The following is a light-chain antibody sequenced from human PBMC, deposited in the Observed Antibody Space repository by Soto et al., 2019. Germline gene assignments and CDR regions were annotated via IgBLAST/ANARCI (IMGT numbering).Light chain of an antibody. J-gene: IGLJ2*01. CDR2: DVS. CDR3: SSYTPSSTL. Sequence: QSALTQPASVSGSPGQWITISCTGTSSDVGDYNHVSWYQQHPGKAPKLMIYDVSHRPSGVSNRFSGSKSGNTASLTISGLQAEDEADYYCSSYTPSSTLFGGGTKLTVL. V-gene: IGLV2-14*01. CDR1: SSDVGDYNH.